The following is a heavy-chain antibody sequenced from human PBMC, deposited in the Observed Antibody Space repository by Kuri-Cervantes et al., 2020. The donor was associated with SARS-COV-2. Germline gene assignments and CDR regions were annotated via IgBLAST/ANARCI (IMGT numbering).Heavy chain of an antibody. Sequence: GGSLRLSCEVSGFTLNTYAIHWVRQAPGKGLEWVAVISHDGTKKYHADSVKGRFTISSDNVQNTLYLQMNSLRAEDTAMYYCARGFVPSRILSGPDYYYYMDVWGKGTTVTVSS. V-gene: IGHV3-30-3*01. CDR1: GFTLNTYA. CDR3: ARGFVPSRILSGPDYYYYMDV. CDR2: ISHDGTKK. D-gene: IGHD6-25*01. J-gene: IGHJ6*03.